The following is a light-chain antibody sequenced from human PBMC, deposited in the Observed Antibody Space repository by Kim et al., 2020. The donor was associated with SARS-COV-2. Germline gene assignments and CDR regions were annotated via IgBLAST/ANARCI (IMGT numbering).Light chain of an antibody. J-gene: IGLJ2*01. CDR1: SSNIGNNS. CDR3: GTWDSSRSAAV. V-gene: IGLV1-51*01. Sequence: GRKVTTSCSGGSSNIGNNSVTGYQQLPGTAPKLLIYDNDKRPSGSPDRFSGSKSGTSATLGITGLQPGDEADYYCGTWDSSRSAAVFGGGTQLTVL. CDR2: DND.